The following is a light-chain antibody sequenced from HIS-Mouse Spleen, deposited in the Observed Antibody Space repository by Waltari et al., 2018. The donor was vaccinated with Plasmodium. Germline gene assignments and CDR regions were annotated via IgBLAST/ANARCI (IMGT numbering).Light chain of an antibody. CDR1: ALPKKY. V-gene: IGLV3-10*01. CDR3: YSTDSSGNHRV. Sequence: SYELTQPPSVSVSPGQTARITSPGDALPKKYAYWYQQKSGQDPVLVIYADSQRPSGIPERFSGSSSGTMATLTISGAQVEDEADYYCYSTDSSGNHRVFGGGTKLTVL. J-gene: IGLJ3*02. CDR2: ADS.